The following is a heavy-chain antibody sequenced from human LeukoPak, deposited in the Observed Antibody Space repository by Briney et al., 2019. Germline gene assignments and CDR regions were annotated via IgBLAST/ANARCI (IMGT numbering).Heavy chain of an antibody. D-gene: IGHD3-9*01. Sequence: GGSLRLSCAASGFTFSSYWMSWVRQAPGKGLEWVANIKQDGSEKYYVDSVKGRFTISRDNAKNSLYLQMNTLRVEDTAVYYCTRDLMDYDLSTGLHHYYMDVWGQGTMVTVSS. CDR1: GFTFSSYW. V-gene: IGHV3-7*01. CDR2: IKQDGSEK. CDR3: TRDLMDYDLSTGLHHYYMDV. J-gene: IGHJ6*02.